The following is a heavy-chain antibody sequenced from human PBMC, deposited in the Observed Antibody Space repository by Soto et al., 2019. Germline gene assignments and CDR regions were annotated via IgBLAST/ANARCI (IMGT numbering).Heavy chain of an antibody. Sequence: QVQLVESGGGVVQPGRSLRLSCAASGFTFSSYGMHWVRQAPGKGLEWVAVIWYDGSNKYYADSVKGRFTISRDNSKNTLYLQMNSLRAEDTAVYYCAREWYDSSGYASYYYYGMDVWGQGTTVTVSS. V-gene: IGHV3-33*01. J-gene: IGHJ6*02. CDR2: IWYDGSNK. CDR1: GFTFSSYG. D-gene: IGHD3-22*01. CDR3: AREWYDSSGYASYYYYGMDV.